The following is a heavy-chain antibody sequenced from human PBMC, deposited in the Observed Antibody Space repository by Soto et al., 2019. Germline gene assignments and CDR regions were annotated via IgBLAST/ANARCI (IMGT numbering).Heavy chain of an antibody. CDR3: ARVAPGAEAWFGT. J-gene: IGHJ5*02. D-gene: IGHD2-2*01. CDR2: ISLYSDGT. V-gene: IGHV1-18*01. Sequence: ASVKVSCKTSGYTFSNYGITWVRQAPGQPLEWLGWISLYSDGTNYAQKFQGRVSMTTDTSTTTAYMELRSLRSDDTAVYYCARVAPGAEAWFGTWGQGTLVTVSS. CDR1: GYTFSNYG.